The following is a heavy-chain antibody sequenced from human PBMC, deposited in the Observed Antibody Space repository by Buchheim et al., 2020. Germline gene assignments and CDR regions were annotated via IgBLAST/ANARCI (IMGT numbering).Heavy chain of an antibody. J-gene: IGHJ4*02. CDR2: INPSGGST. CDR1: GYTFTSYY. V-gene: IGHV1-46*01. D-gene: IGHD3-22*01. Sequence: QVQLVQSGAEVKKPGASVKVSCKASGYTFTSYYMHWVRQAPGQGLEWMGIINPSGGSTSYAQKLQGRVTMTRDTSTSTVYMELSSLRSEDAAVYYCARDLHYYDSSGYYFRYLFDYWGQGTL. CDR3: ARDLHYYDSSGYYFRYLFDY.